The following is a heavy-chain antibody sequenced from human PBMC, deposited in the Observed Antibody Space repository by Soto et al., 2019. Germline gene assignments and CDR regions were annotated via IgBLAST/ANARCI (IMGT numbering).Heavy chain of an antibody. CDR1: GYTLTELS. V-gene: IGHV1-24*01. D-gene: IGHD2-2*01. Sequence: ASVKVSCKVSGYTLTELSMHWVRQAPGKGLEWMGGFDPEDGETIYAQKFQGRVTMTEDTSTGTAYMELSSLRSEDTAVYYCATGYCSSTSCYSFGNWFDPWGQGTLVTVSS. J-gene: IGHJ5*02. CDR3: ATGYCSSTSCYSFGNWFDP. CDR2: FDPEDGET.